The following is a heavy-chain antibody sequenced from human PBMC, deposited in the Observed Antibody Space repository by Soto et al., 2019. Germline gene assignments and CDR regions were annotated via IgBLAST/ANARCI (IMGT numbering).Heavy chain of an antibody. J-gene: IGHJ6*02. Sequence: GGSLRLSCAASGFTFSSYAMSWVRQDTGKGLEWVSAISGSGGSTYYADSVKGRFTISRDNSKNTLYLQMNSLRAEDTAVYYCVSARYCSGGSCYRVSMDVWGQGTTVTVSS. V-gene: IGHV3-23*01. CDR3: VSARYCSGGSCYRVSMDV. CDR2: ISGSGGST. CDR1: GFTFSSYA. D-gene: IGHD2-15*01.